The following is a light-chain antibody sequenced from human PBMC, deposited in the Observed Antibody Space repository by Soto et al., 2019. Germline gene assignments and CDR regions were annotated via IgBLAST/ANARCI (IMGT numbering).Light chain of an antibody. J-gene: IGLJ2*01. CDR1: SGYSNYK. V-gene: IGLV9-49*01. CDR2: VGTGGIVG. CDR3: GAEHGSGSNFV. Sequence: QSVLTQPPSASASLGASVTLTCTLSSGYSNYKVDWYQQRPGKGPRFVMRVGTGGIVGSKGDGIPDRFSVLGSGLNRYLTIKNSQEEDESDYHCGAEHGSGSNFVFGGGTKVTVL.